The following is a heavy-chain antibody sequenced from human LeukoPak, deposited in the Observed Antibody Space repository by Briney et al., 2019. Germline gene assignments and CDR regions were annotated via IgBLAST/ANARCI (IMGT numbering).Heavy chain of an antibody. Sequence: ASVKVSCKASGYTFTSYDINWVRQATGQGLEWMGWINPNSGGTNYAQKFQGRVTMTRDTSISTAYMELSRLRSDDTAVYYCARPVYYDFRIGMDVWGQGTTVTVSS. CDR3: ARPVYYDFRIGMDV. CDR2: INPNSGGT. CDR1: GYTFTSYD. J-gene: IGHJ6*02. D-gene: IGHD3-3*01. V-gene: IGHV1-2*02.